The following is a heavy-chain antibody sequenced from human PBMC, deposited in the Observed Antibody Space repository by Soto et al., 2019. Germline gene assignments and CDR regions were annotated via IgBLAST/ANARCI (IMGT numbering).Heavy chain of an antibody. CDR2: IYYSGSA. Sequence: QVQLQESGPGLVKPSETLSLTCTVSGDSVTSVSDYWSWIRQPPGKGLEWIGYIYYSGSADYNPSLASRVTISIDTSQNQFSLKLTSVTAADTAVYYCARGVGFGYYYYHMDLWGQGTTVTVSS. J-gene: IGHJ6*02. V-gene: IGHV4-61*01. CDR3: ARGVGFGYYYYHMDL. D-gene: IGHD3-10*01. CDR1: GDSVTSVSDY.